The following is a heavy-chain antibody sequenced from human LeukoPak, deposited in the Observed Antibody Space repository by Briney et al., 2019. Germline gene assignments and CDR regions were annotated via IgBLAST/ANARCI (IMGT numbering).Heavy chain of an antibody. CDR2: INPNSGGT. Sequence: ASVKVSCKASGYTFTGCYMHCVREAPGQGLEWMGWINPNSGGTNYAQKFQGRVTMTRDTSISTAYMELSRLRSDDTAVYYCARGYYGGYYMDVWGKGTTVTVSS. CDR1: GYTFTGCY. V-gene: IGHV1-2*02. CDR3: ARGYYGGYYMDV. J-gene: IGHJ6*03. D-gene: IGHD4-23*01.